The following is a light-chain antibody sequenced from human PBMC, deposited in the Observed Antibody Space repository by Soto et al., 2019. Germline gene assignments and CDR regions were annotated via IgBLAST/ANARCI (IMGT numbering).Light chain of an antibody. J-gene: IGLJ1*01. CDR2: VVS. CDR1: SSDVGSYNL. V-gene: IGLV2-23*02. CDR3: CSYAGDNYV. Sequence: QSVLTQPASVSGSPRQSITISCTGTSSDVGSYNLVSWYQHHPGKAPQLMIFVVSKRPSGVSNRFSGSKSGNTASLTISGLQAEDEADYYCCSYAGDNYVFGAGTKVTVL.